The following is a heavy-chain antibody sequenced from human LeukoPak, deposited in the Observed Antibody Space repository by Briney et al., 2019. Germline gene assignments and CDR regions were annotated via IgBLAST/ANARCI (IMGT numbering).Heavy chain of an antibody. D-gene: IGHD2-21*02. V-gene: IGHV3-30-3*01. CDR3: VREDTPATANY. J-gene: IGHJ4*02. CDR2: ISYDGSSK. Sequence: GGSLRLSCAASGFTFSSYAMHWVRQAPGKGLEWVAVISYDGSSKYYADSVKGRFTISRDNSKDTLFLQMHSLRPGDTAVYYCVREDTPATANYWGQGTLVTISS. CDR1: GFTFSSYA.